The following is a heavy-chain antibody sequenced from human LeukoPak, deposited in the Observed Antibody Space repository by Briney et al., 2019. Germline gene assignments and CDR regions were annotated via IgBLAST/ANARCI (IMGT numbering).Heavy chain of an antibody. CDR1: GGSISISNYC. Sequence: SETLSLTCTVSGGSISISNYCWGWIRQPPGKGLEWIGTICETGTTYYNPSLKSRVPISVDTSKNQFSLKVNSVAAADTAVYYCARQYGLGKWYFDFWGQGNLYPVPS. V-gene: IGHV4-39*01. CDR2: ICETGTT. D-gene: IGHD3-10*01. J-gene: IGHJ4*02. CDR3: ARQYGLGKWYFDF.